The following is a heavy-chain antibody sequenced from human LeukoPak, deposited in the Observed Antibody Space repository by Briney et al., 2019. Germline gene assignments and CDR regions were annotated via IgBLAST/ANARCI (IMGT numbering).Heavy chain of an antibody. CDR2: IYYGGST. CDR1: GGSISSYY. Sequence: PSETLSLTCTVSGGSISSYYWSWIRQPPGKGLEWIGYIYYGGSTNYNPSLKSRVTISVDTSKNQFSLKVSSVSAADTAVYYCARAYSSSWYWNWFDPWGQGTLVTVSS. V-gene: IGHV4-59*08. J-gene: IGHJ5*02. D-gene: IGHD6-13*01. CDR3: ARAYSSSWYWNWFDP.